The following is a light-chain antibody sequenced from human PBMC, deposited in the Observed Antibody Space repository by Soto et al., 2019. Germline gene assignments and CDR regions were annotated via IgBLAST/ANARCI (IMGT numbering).Light chain of an antibody. CDR1: CSDVGGYNY. Sequence: QSMMTQPVCLSGSYGQSITISCTGTCSDVGGYNYVSWYQQHPGKAPKLMIYHVSNRPSGVSNRFSGSKSGNTASLTISGLQAEDEADYYCSSYTSSSTPYVFGTGT. V-gene: IGLV2-14*01. CDR3: SSYTSSSTPYV. J-gene: IGLJ1*01. CDR2: HVS.